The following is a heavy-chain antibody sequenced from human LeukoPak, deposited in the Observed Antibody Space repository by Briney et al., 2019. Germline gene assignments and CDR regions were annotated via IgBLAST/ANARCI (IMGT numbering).Heavy chain of an antibody. D-gene: IGHD2-15*01. V-gene: IGHV4-59*01. J-gene: IGHJ5*02. Sequence: PSETLSLTCTVSGGSISSYYWSWIRQPPGKGLEWIGYFYYSGSTNYNPSLKSRVTISVDTSKNQFSLKLSSVTAADTAVYYCARQARYCSGGSCYSGWFDPWGQGTLVTVSS. CDR3: ARQARYCSGGSCYSGWFDP. CDR1: GGSISSYY. CDR2: FYYSGST.